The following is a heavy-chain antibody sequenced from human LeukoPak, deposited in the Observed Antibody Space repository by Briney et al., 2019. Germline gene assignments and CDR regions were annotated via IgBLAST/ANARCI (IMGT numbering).Heavy chain of an antibody. CDR1: GGSISSGGHY. J-gene: IGHJ4*02. CDR2: IFYSGST. Sequence: SQTLSLTCTVSGGSISSGGHYWTWIRQHPGKGLEWIGYIFYSGSTYYNPSLKSRLTISVDTSKNQFSLKLNSVTAADTAVYFCARPGIAATGAFDCWGQGTLVTVSS. V-gene: IGHV4-31*03. D-gene: IGHD6-13*01. CDR3: ARPGIAATGAFDC.